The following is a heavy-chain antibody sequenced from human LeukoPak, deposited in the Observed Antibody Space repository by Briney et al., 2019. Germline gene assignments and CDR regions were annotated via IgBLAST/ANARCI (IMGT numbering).Heavy chain of an antibody. D-gene: IGHD1-20*01. CDR1: GGTFSSYA. CDR2: IIPIFGTA. J-gene: IGHJ4*02. CDR3: ASTYNLEGYFDY. V-gene: IGHV1-69*05. Sequence: ASVKVSCKASGGTFSSYAISWVRQAPGQGLEWMGRIIPIFGTANYAQKFQGRVTITTDESTSTAYMELSSLRSEDTAVYYCASTYNLEGYFDYWGQETLVTVSS.